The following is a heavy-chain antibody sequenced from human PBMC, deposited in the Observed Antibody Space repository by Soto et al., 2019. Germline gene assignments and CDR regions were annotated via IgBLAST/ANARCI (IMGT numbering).Heavy chain of an antibody. Sequence: ASVKVSCKASGYTFTGHYIHWVRQAPGQGLEWMGWINPDSGGTKFAQKFQGLVTMTRDTSISTAYMELSRLISDDTAVYYCARMCSIPSCLGDAYDIWGQGKMVTAS. CDR1: GYTFTGHY. J-gene: IGHJ3*02. CDR2: INPDSGGT. V-gene: IGHV1-2*04. D-gene: IGHD2-2*01. CDR3: ARMCSIPSCLGDAYDI.